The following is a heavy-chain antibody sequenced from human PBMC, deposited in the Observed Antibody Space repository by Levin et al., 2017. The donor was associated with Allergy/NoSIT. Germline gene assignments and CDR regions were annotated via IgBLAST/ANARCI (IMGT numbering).Heavy chain of an antibody. J-gene: IGHJ4*02. CDR1: GGSLSSYY. CDR3: ARLVGPKNYHDRNRSGYYFDY. CDR2: IYDSGST. Sequence: SETLSLTCTVSGGSLSSYYWNWIRQPPGKGLEWIGYIYDSGSTSYNPSLKSRVTILFDTTKNQFSLKLSSVTAADTAVYYCARLVGPKNYHDRNRSGYYFDYWGQGTPVTVSS. D-gene: IGHD3-22*01. V-gene: IGHV4-59*01.